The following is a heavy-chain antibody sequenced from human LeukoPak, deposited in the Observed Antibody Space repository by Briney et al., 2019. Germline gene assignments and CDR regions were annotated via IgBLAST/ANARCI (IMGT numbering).Heavy chain of an antibody. CDR1: GGSISSYY. D-gene: IGHD2-2*01. Sequence: SETLSLTCTASGGSISSYYWSWIRQPPGKGLECIGYIYYSGSTNYNPSLKSRVTISVDTSKNQFSLKLSSVTAADTAVYYCARPYCSSTSCPQETDAFDTWGQGTMVTVSS. CDR3: ARPYCSSTSCPQETDAFDT. CDR2: IYYSGST. V-gene: IGHV4-59*01. J-gene: IGHJ3*02.